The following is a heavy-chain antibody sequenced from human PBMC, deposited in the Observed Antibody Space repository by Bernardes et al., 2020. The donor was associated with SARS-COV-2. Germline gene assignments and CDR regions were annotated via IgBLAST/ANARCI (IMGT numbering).Heavy chain of an antibody. Sequence: SETLSLTCTVYGVSSSSDGYYWSWIRQHTGKGLEWIGYIYYSGSTYYNPSLKSRVTISVDTSKNQFSLKLSSVTAADTAVYYCARYCSSTSCYYFDYWGQGILVTVSA. D-gene: IGHD2-2*01. CDR2: IYYSGST. CDR1: GVSSSSDGYY. V-gene: IGHV4-31*03. J-gene: IGHJ4*02. CDR3: ARYCSSTSCYYFDY.